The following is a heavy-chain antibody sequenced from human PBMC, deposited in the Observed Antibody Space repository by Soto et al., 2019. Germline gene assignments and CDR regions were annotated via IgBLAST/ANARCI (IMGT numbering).Heavy chain of an antibody. D-gene: IGHD2-2*01. Sequence: EVQLVESGGGLVQPGGSLKLSCAASGFTFSGSAMHWVRQASGKGLEWVGRIRSKANSYATAYAASVKGRFTISRDDSQNTAYLQMISLKTEVTAVYYCTSQLRYCSRTSHCHYCCYGMDVWGQGTTVTVSS. V-gene: IGHV3-73*02. CDR2: IRSKANSYAT. CDR3: TSQLRYCSRTSHCHYCCYGMDV. CDR1: GFTFSGSA. J-gene: IGHJ6*02.